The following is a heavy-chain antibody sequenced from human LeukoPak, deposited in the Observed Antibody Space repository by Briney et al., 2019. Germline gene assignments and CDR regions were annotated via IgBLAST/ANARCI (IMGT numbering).Heavy chain of an antibody. CDR1: GGSISSYY. V-gene: IGHV4-4*07. CDR3: ARWPSLPSYYYYYYMDV. J-gene: IGHJ6*03. CDR2: IYTSGST. Sequence: SETLSLTCTVSGGSISSYYWSWIRQPAGKGLEWIGRIYTSGSTNYNPSLKSRVTMSVDTSKNQFSLKLSSVTAADTAVYYCARWPSLPSYYYYYYMDVWGKGTTVTVSS.